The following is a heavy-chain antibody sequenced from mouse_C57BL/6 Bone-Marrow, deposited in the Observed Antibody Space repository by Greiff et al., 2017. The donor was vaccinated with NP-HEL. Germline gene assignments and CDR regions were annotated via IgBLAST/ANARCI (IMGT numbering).Heavy chain of an antibody. J-gene: IGHJ2*01. CDR3: AREGIYYYGSSLFGD. V-gene: IGHV1-69*01. Sequence: VQLQQPGAELVMPGASVKLSCKASGYTFTSYWMHWVKQRPGQGLEWIGEIDPSDSYTTYNQKFKGKSTLTVDKSSSTAYMQRSSLTSEDSAVYYCAREGIYYYGSSLFGDWGQGTTLTVSS. D-gene: IGHD1-1*01. CDR1: GYTFTSYW. CDR2: IDPSDSYT.